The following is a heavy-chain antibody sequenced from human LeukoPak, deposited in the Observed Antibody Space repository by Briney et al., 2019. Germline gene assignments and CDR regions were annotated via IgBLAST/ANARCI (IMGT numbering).Heavy chain of an antibody. CDR1: GYTFTGYY. D-gene: IGHD5-12*01. J-gene: IGHJ5*02. CDR2: INPNSGGT. CDR3: ARGNRLYSGYLNRFDP. V-gene: IGHV1-2*02. Sequence: GASVEVSCKASGYTFTGYYMHWVRQAPGQGLEWMGWINPNSGGTNYAQKFQGRVTMTRDTSISTAYMELSRLRSDDTAVYYCARGNRLYSGYLNRFDPWGQGTLVTDSS.